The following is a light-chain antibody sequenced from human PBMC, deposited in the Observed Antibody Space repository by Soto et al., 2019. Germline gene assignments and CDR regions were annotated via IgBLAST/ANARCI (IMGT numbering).Light chain of an antibody. CDR1: QDISNY. V-gene: IGKV1-33*01. J-gene: IGKJ3*01. CDR3: NQYDNLPRIT. CDR2: DAS. Sequence: DIQMTQSPSSLSASVGDRVTITCQASQDISNYLNWYQQKPGKATKLLIYDASNLETGVTSRFSGSGSGTDFTFTISSLQSEDIATYYCNQYDNLPRITFGPGTKVDIK.